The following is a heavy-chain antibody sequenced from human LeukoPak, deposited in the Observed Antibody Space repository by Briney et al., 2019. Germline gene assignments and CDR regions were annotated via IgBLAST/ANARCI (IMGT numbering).Heavy chain of an antibody. CDR3: AGAYSSSWYVAYYYGMDV. Sequence: SETLSLTCAVYGGSFSGFYWSWIRQPPGKGLEWIGEINHSGSTNYNPSLKSRVTISVDTSKNQFSLKLSSVTAADTAVYYCAGAYSSSWYVAYYYGMDVWGQGTTVTVSS. CDR2: INHSGST. J-gene: IGHJ6*02. V-gene: IGHV4-34*01. CDR1: GGSFSGFY. D-gene: IGHD6-13*01.